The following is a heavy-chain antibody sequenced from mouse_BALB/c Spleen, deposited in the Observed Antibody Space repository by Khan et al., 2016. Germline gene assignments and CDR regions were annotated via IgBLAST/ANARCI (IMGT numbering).Heavy chain of an antibody. D-gene: IGHD2-4*01. CDR1: GYTFTDYS. J-gene: IGHJ3*01. CDR2: INTETGEP. Sequence: QIQLVQSGPELKKPGETVKISCKASGYTFTDYSMHWVKQAPGKGLKWMGWINTETGEPTYADDFKGRFAFSLETSASTAYLQINNLKNEDTATYFCAGRDDYDGFAYWGQGTLVTVSA. CDR3: AGRDDYDGFAY. V-gene: IGHV9-2-1*01.